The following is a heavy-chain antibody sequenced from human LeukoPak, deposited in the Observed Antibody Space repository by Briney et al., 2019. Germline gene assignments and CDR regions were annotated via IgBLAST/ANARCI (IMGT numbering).Heavy chain of an antibody. CDR3: ARDLRGGRWFPFDY. D-gene: IGHD3-10*01. Sequence: RGSLRLSCAASGFTFSSYSMNWVRQAPGKGLEWVSYIISSSSTIYYADSVKGRFTISRDNAKNSLYLQMNSLRAEDTAVYYCARDLRGGRWFPFDYWGQGTLVTVSS. CDR2: IISSSSTI. J-gene: IGHJ4*02. CDR1: GFTFSSYS. V-gene: IGHV3-48*01.